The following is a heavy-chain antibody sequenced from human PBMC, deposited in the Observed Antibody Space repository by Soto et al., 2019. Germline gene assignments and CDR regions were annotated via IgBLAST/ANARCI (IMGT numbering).Heavy chain of an antibody. CDR1: GGTFSSYA. J-gene: IGHJ5*02. D-gene: IGHD3-16*02. CDR3: ARAPAGMITFGGVIGDTENWFDP. CDR2: IIPIFGTA. Sequence: ASVKVSCKASGGTFSSYAISWVRQAPGQGLEWMGGIIPIFGTANYAQKFQGRVTITADESTSTAYMELSSLRSEDTAVYYCARAPAGMITFGGVIGDTENWFDPWGQGTLVTVSS. V-gene: IGHV1-69*13.